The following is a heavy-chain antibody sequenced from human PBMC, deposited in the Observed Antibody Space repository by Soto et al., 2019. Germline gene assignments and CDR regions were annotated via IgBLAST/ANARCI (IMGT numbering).Heavy chain of an antibody. CDR3: AKSIVVMTALDY. V-gene: IGHV1-3*05. Sequence: QVQLVQSGAEEKKPGASVKVSCKASGYTFTSYAMHWVRQAPGQRLEWMGWINAGKGNTKYSQKFQGRVTITRDTSASTAYMELSSLRSEDTAVYYRAKSIVVMTALDYWGQGTLVPVSS. CDR2: INAGKGNT. J-gene: IGHJ4*02. D-gene: IGHD2-21*02. CDR1: GYTFTSYA.